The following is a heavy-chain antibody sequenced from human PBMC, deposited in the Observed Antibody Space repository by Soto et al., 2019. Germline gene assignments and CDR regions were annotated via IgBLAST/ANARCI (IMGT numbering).Heavy chain of an antibody. CDR2: ISYDGSNK. J-gene: IGHJ4*02. CDR3: ARGYPGRGVLKSRFDY. V-gene: IGHV3-30*03. CDR1: GFTFSSYG. D-gene: IGHD1-1*01. Sequence: GGSLRLSCAASGFTFSSYGMHWVRQAPGKGLEWVAVISYDGSNKYYADSVKGRFTISRDNSKNTLYLQMNSLRAEDTAVYYCARGYPGRGVLKSRFDYWGQGTLVTVSS.